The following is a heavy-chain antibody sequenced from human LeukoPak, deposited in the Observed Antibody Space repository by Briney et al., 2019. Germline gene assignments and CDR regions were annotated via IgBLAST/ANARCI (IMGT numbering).Heavy chain of an antibody. D-gene: IGHD2-15*01. CDR2: IYESGTT. Sequence: PSETLSLTCAVYGGSFSGYYWSWVRQPPGEGLEWIGEIYESGTTEYNPSLKSRVTISMVPSKQQFSLSLSSVTAADTAVCARGAWATRLGSWGLGTPVIVSS. CDR1: GGSFSGYY. V-gene: IGHV4-34*01. J-gene: IGHJ4*02. CDR3: ARGAWATRLGS.